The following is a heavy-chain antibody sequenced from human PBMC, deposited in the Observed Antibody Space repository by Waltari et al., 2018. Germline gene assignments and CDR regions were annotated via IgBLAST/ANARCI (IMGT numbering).Heavy chain of an antibody. CDR3: ARGGWGFYLDD. CDR2: ISSSGSYT. J-gene: IGHJ4*02. CDR1: GFPFSSYS. D-gene: IGHD7-27*01. V-gene: IGHV3-21*02. Sequence: EVLLVESGGGLVKPGGSLGLSCAASGFPFSSYSMNWVRQAPGKGLEWVSSISSSGSYTHYVDSVKGRFTISRDNAKNSLYLQMNTLRAEDTAVYYCARGGWGFYLDDWGQGTLVTSSS.